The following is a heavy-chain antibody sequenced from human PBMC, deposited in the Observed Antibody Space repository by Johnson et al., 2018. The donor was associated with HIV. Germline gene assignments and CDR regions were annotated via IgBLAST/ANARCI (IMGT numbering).Heavy chain of an antibody. CDR1: GFTFSSYA. V-gene: IGHV3-20*04. Sequence: VQLVESGGGVVQPGRSLRLSCAASGFTFSSYAIHWVRQPPGKGLEWVSGVNWNGESTGYADSVKGRFSICRDNVKTSLYLQMNSLRVEDTALYYCARDPSSQESRLTGDFGAFDIWGQGTMVTVSS. J-gene: IGHJ3*02. D-gene: IGHD7-27*01. CDR3: ARDPSSQESRLTGDFGAFDI. CDR2: VNWNGEST.